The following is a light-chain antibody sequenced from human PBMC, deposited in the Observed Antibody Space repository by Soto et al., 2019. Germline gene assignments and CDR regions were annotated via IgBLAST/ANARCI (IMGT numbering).Light chain of an antibody. Sequence: QPVLTQSSSASASLGSSVKLTCTVSRGHSSYIIAWHQHQPGKAPRYLMKLEGSGSFAKGSGVPERFSGSSSGADRYLTISNLQFEDEADYYCETWDSNTRVFGGGTKVTVL. CDR1: RGHSSYI. V-gene: IGLV4-60*02. CDR2: LEGSGSF. J-gene: IGLJ3*02. CDR3: ETWDSNTRV.